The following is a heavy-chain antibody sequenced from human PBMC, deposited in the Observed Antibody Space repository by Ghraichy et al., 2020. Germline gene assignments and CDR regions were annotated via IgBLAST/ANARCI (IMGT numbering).Heavy chain of an antibody. J-gene: IGHJ4*02. CDR3: ASSGSSLGEYYFDY. V-gene: IGHV4-39*01. D-gene: IGHD1-26*01. CDR1: GGSISSSSYY. CDR2: IYYSGST. Sequence: LSLTCTVSGGSISSSSYYWGWIRQSPGKGLEWIGSIYYSGSTYYNPSLKSRVTISVDTSKNQFSLKVRSVTAADTAVYNCASSGSSLGEYYFDYWGQGTLVTISS.